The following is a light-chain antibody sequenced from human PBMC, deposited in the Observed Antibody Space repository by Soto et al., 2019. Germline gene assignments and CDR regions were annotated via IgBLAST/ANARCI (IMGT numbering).Light chain of an antibody. V-gene: IGKV1-5*01. Sequence: DIQMTQSPSTLSASVGYRFTITCRAGQSMSGWLAWYQQKPGRAPKLLIYDASNLQSGVPSRFSGSGSGTDFTLTISCLQSEDFATYYCQQYYSYPPTFGQGTKVDI. CDR1: QSMSGW. CDR2: DAS. CDR3: QQYYSYPPT. J-gene: IGKJ1*01.